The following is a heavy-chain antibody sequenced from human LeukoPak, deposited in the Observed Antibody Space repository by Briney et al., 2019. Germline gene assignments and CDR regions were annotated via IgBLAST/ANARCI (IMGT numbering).Heavy chain of an antibody. Sequence: GGSLRLSRAASGFTFSSYAMHWVRQAPGKGLEWVAVISYDGSNKYYADSVKGRFTISRDNSKNTLYLQMNSLRAEDTAVYYCAREKQWLVLDYYYGMDVWGKGTTVTVSS. V-gene: IGHV3-30*04. D-gene: IGHD6-19*01. CDR1: GFTFSSYA. CDR2: ISYDGSNK. J-gene: IGHJ6*04. CDR3: AREKQWLVLDYYYGMDV.